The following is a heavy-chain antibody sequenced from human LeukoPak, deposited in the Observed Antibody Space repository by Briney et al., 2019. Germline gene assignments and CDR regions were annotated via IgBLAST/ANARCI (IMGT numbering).Heavy chain of an antibody. CDR1: GYTFTSYY. Sequence: ASVKVSCKASGYTFTSYYMHWVRQAPGQGLEWMGIINPSGGSTSYAQKFQGRVTMTRDTSKNQFSLKLNSVTAADTAVYYCARKGKLGDAFDIWGQGTMVTVSS. J-gene: IGHJ3*02. CDR2: INPSGGST. V-gene: IGHV1-46*01. D-gene: IGHD3-16*01. CDR3: ARKGKLGDAFDI.